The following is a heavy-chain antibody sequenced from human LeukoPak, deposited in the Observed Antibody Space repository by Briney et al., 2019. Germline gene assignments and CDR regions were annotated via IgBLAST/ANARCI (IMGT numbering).Heavy chain of an antibody. Sequence: SETLSLTCAVYGGSFSGYYWSWIRQPPGKGLEWIGYIYYSGSTYYNLSLKSRVTISVDTSKNQFSLKLSSVTAADTAVYYCAREDCGGDCYSMLSENDAFDIWGQGTMVTVSS. J-gene: IGHJ3*02. CDR1: GGSFSGYY. V-gene: IGHV4-30-4*08. CDR2: IYYSGST. CDR3: AREDCGGDCYSMLSENDAFDI. D-gene: IGHD2-21*01.